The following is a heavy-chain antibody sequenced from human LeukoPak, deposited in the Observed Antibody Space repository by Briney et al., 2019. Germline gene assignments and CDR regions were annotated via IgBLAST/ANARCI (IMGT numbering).Heavy chain of an antibody. D-gene: IGHD1-26*01. CDR1: GFTFSSYS. CDR3: ARVSRMLGTSTLDN. CDR2: IYTGGST. V-gene: IGHV3-66*01. J-gene: IGHJ4*02. Sequence: PGGSLRLSCAASGFTFSSYSMNWVRQAPGKGLEWVSVIYTGGSTYFTDSVNGRFTISRDYSKNTLYLEMNSLRVEDTAVYYCARVSRMLGTSTLDNWGQGTLVTVSS.